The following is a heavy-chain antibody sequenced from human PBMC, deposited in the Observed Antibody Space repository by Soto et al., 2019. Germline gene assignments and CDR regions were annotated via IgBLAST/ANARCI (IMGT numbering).Heavy chain of an antibody. V-gene: IGHV4-34*01. Sequence: SETLSLTCAVYGASLSDNYCNWLRQPPGTGLEWIGEINHSGNNNYNPSLRSRVTISIDTSKNQLSLNLRSVSAADTAVYYCARGRGEFDAWGKGT. J-gene: IGHJ5*02. CDR1: GASLSDNY. CDR3: ARGRGEFDA. CDR2: INHSGNN. D-gene: IGHD2-21*01.